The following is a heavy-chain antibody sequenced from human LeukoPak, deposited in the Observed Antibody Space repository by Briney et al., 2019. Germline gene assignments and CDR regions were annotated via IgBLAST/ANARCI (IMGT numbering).Heavy chain of an antibody. CDR2: ISGSGGST. V-gene: IGHV3-23*01. Sequence: GRSLRLSCAASGFTFSSYSMHWVRQAPGKGLEWVSAISGSGGSTYYADSVKGRFTISRDNSKNTLYLQMNSLRAEDTAVYYCASPLKGGTTVVTPGYWGQGTLVTVSS. J-gene: IGHJ4*02. CDR3: ASPLKGGTTVVTPGY. CDR1: GFTFSSYS. D-gene: IGHD4-23*01.